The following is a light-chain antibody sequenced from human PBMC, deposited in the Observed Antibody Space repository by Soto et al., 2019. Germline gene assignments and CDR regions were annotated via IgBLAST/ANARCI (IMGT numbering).Light chain of an antibody. CDR1: RSVFYSPNSKNY. CDR3: QHYYEFPYT. J-gene: IGKJ2*01. CDR2: WAS. Sequence: DFVLTQSPESLSVSLGERATIRCRSSRSVFYSPNSKNYLAWYQQKPGQPLKLLISWASTRESRVPDRFSGSVSATDFTLTIDSLQAEDVAISYCQHYYEFPYTFGQGTNLEIK. V-gene: IGKV4-1*01.